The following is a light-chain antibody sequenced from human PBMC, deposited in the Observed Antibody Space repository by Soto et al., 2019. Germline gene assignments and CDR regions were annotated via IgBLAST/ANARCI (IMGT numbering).Light chain of an antibody. CDR3: QQYYSSPLT. CDR1: QSVFYSSKKKES. Sequence: DIVMTQSPDSLAVSLGERATINCKSSQSVFYSSKKKESLPWYKQKPGQPPKLLIYWASTRESGVPDRFSGSGSGTDFTLTISSLQAEDVAVYYCQQYYSSPLTFGGGTKVEI. CDR2: WAS. J-gene: IGKJ4*01. V-gene: IGKV4-1*01.